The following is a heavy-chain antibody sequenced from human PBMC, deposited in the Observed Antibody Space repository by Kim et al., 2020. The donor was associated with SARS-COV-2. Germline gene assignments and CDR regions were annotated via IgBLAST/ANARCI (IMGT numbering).Heavy chain of an antibody. Sequence: GGSLRLSCAASGFTFSDAWMNWIRQAPGKGLEWVGRIKSKTFGRTTDYATPVEGRFTISRDDSKNTLYLQMESLKTEDTAVYYCYYYRDSIAHCDYWGQGTPVTVSS. D-gene: IGHD3-16*02. CDR2: IKSKTFGRTT. CDR3: YYYRDSIAHCDY. J-gene: IGHJ4*02. V-gene: IGHV3-15*01. CDR1: GFTFSDAW.